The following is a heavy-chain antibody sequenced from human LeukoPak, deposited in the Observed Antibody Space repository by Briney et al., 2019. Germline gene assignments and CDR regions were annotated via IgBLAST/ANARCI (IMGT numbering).Heavy chain of an antibody. J-gene: IGHJ3*02. CDR3: ATGGDGIDI. CDR1: GFTFRNYL. Sequence: GGSLRLSCAVSGFTFRNYLMRWVRHAPGKGLVWVSRINQDESNSYADSVRGRFTISRDKAKDTRSLKMKSRGGEDTAVYWWATGGDGIDIWGQGTTVTVSS. D-gene: IGHD3-10*01. CDR2: INQDESNS. V-gene: IGHV3-74*01.